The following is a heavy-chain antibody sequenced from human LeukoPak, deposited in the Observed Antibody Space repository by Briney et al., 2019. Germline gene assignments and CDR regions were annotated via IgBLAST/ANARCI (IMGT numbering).Heavy chain of an antibody. D-gene: IGHD3-22*01. V-gene: IGHV3-30*18. CDR2: ISYDGSNK. CDR3: AKDDGSGYYSFDY. J-gene: IGHJ4*02. Sequence: PGGSLRLSCAASGFTFSDYYMNWVPQAPGKGLEWVAVISYDGSNKYYADSVKGRFTISRDNSKNTLYLQMNSLRAEDTAVYYCAKDDGSGYYSFDYWGQGTLVTVSS. CDR1: GFTFSDYY.